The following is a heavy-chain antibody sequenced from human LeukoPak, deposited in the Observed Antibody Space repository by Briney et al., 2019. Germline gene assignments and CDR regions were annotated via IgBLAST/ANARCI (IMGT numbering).Heavy chain of an antibody. J-gene: IGHJ3*02. CDR1: GYTFTSYG. Sequence: ASVKVSCKASGYTFTSYGISWVRQAPGQGLEWMGWINPNSGGTNYAQKFQGRVTMTRDTSISTAYMELSRLRSDDTAVYYCARARLAAHDAFDIWGQGTMVTVSS. CDR2: INPNSGGT. D-gene: IGHD6-6*01. CDR3: ARARLAAHDAFDI. V-gene: IGHV1-2*02.